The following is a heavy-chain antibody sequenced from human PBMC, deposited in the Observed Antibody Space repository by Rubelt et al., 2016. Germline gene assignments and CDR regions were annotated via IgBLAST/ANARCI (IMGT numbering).Heavy chain of an antibody. V-gene: IGHV1-18*01. CDR1: GYTFTSYG. CDR2: ISAYNGTS. CDR3: ATTPRGYYYDY. Sequence: QVQLVQSGAEVKKPGASVKVSCKASGYTFTSYGISWVRQAPGQGLEWMGWISAYNGTSNSAPKRQGRVTRTTGTSTSTAYMELRSLRSDDTAVYYCATTPRGYYYDYWGQGTLVTVSS. D-gene: IGHD3-22*01. J-gene: IGHJ4*02.